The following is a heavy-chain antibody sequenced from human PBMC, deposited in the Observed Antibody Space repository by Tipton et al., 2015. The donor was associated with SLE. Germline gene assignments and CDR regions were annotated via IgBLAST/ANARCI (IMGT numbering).Heavy chain of an antibody. J-gene: IGHJ1*01. CDR2: IHSGGST. CDR1: GFTVSRNY. V-gene: IGHV3-66*01. CDR3: ASGSSSSSVVY. Sequence: SLRLSCAASGFTVSRNYMSWVRQAPGKGLEWVSVIHSGGSTYYADSVKGRFTISRDNSKNTVYLQMNSLRAEDTAVYYCASGSSSSSVVYWGQGTLVTVSS. D-gene: IGHD6-6*01.